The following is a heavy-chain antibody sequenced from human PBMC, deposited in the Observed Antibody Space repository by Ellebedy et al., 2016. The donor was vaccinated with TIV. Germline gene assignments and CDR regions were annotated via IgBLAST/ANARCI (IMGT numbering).Heavy chain of an antibody. CDR3: ATQGTITARLGRIDF. V-gene: IGHV4-39*01. CDR1: GGSISTTSSY. D-gene: IGHD6-6*01. CDR2: IYYSGST. J-gene: IGHJ4*02. Sequence: SETLSLXXTVSGGSISTTSSYWGWVRQPPGKGLEWIGSIYYSGSTYYNPSLQSRVTMSVDTSKNQFSLKLRSVTAEDTAVYYCATQGTITARLGRIDFWGQGTLVTVSS.